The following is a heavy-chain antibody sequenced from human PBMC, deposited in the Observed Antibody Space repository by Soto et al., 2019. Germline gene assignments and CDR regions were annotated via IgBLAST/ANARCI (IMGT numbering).Heavy chain of an antibody. J-gene: IGHJ4*02. CDR1: GYTFTSYY. V-gene: IGHV1-46*01. CDR3: AKVGYGSRDVHFDY. CDR2: INPSGGST. D-gene: IGHD3-10*01. Sequence: GASVKVSCKASGYTFTSYYMHWVRQAPGQGLEWMGVINPSGGSTSYAQKFQGRVTMTRDTSTSTVYMEVSSLRPEDTAVYYCAKVGYGSRDVHFDYWGQGTLVTVSS.